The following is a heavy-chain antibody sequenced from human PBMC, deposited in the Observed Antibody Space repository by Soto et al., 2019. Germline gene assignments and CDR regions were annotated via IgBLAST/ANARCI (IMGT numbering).Heavy chain of an antibody. J-gene: IGHJ6*02. CDR3: ARGRSYCSSTSCYRGHYYYGMDV. D-gene: IGHD2-2*02. Sequence: PSETLSLTCTVSGGSTNSYSWSWIRQPPGKGLEWIGVFLYNGDTNYSPFLKSRVTISVDTSKNQFSLKLSSVTAADTAVYYCARGRSYCSSTSCYRGHYYYGMDVWGQGTTVTVSS. V-gene: IGHV4-59*12. CDR1: GGSTNSYS. CDR2: FLYNGDT.